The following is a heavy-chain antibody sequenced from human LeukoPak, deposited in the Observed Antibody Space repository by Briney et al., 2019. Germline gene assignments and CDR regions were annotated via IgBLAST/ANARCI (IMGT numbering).Heavy chain of an antibody. J-gene: IGHJ4*02. D-gene: IGHD3-3*01. V-gene: IGHV1-18*01. CDR3: ASGPQYYDFWSGYSSN. Sequence: GASVKVSCKASGYTFTSYGISWVRQAPGQGLEWMGWISAYNGNTNNAQKLQGRVTMTTDTSTSTAYMELRSLRSDDTAVYYCASGPQYYDFWSGYSSNWGQGTLVTVSS. CDR2: ISAYNGNT. CDR1: GYTFTSYG.